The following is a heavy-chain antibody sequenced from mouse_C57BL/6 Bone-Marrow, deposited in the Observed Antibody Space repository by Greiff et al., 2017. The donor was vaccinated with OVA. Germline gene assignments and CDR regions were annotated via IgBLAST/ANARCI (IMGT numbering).Heavy chain of an antibody. D-gene: IGHD2-3*01. V-gene: IGHV14-4*01. J-gene: IGHJ2*01. CDR3: TTRGLLPFDY. CDR1: GFNIKDDY. CDR2: IDPENGDT. Sequence: VQLQQSGAELVRPGASVKLSCTASGFNIKDDYMHWVKQRPEQGLEWIGWIDPENGDTEYASKFQGKATITADTSSNTAYLQLSSLTSEDTAVYYCTTRGLLPFDYRGQGTTLTVSS.